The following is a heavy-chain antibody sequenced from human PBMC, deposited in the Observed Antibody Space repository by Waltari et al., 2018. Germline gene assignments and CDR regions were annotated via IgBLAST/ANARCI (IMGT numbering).Heavy chain of an antibody. Sequence: QVQLQESGPGLVKPSGTLSLTCAISGRSITSNNWWTWVRQPPGKGLEWIGKIYHTGGTDYNLSLKSRVTMSVDKSENQFSLRMTSVTAADTAVYLCARFGGYWSIDSWGQGTLVTVSS. J-gene: IGHJ5*01. CDR1: GRSITSNNW. CDR2: IYHTGGT. CDR3: ARFGGYWSIDS. D-gene: IGHD6-25*01. V-gene: IGHV4-4*02.